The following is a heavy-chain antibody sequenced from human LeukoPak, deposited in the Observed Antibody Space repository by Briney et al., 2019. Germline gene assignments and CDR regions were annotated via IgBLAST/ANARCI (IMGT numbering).Heavy chain of an antibody. Sequence: QPGGSLRLSCAASGFTVSSNYMSWVRQAPGKGLEWVSVIYSGGSTYYADSVKGRFTISRDDSKNTLYLQMNNLRAEDTAVYYCARDGSGHCSGGSSYGWFDPWGQGTLVTVSS. CDR1: GFTVSSNY. CDR2: IYSGGST. V-gene: IGHV3-66*01. J-gene: IGHJ5*02. CDR3: ARDGSGHCSGGSSYGWFDP. D-gene: IGHD2-15*01.